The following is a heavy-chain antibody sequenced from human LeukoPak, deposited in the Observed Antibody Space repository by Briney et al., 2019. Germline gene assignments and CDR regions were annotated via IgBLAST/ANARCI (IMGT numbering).Heavy chain of an antibody. D-gene: IGHD4-17*01. Sequence: PGGSLRLSCAASGFTFSSYSMNWIRQAPGKGLEWVSSISSSTSYIYYADSVKGRFTISKDNAKNSLYLQMNSLRAEDTAVYYCARDPLWYGDYDLYFDYWGQGTLVTVSS. CDR2: ISSSTSYI. CDR1: GFTFSSYS. V-gene: IGHV3-21*01. CDR3: ARDPLWYGDYDLYFDY. J-gene: IGHJ4*02.